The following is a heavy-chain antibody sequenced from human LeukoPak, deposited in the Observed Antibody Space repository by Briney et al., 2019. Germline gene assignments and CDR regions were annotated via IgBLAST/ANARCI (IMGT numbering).Heavy chain of an antibody. J-gene: IGHJ4*02. Sequence: GGSLRLSCAASGFTFDDYAMHWVRQAPGKGLEWVSGISWNSGSIGYADSVKGRFTISRDNAKNSLYLQMNSLRAEDTALYYCARDLGNGTPLDCRGQGTLVTVSS. D-gene: IGHD2-15*01. V-gene: IGHV3-9*01. CDR1: GFTFDDYA. CDR3: ARDLGNGTPLDC. CDR2: ISWNSGSI.